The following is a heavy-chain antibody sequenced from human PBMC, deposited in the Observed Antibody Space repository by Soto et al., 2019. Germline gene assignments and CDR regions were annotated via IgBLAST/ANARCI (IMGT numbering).Heavy chain of an antibody. D-gene: IGHD1-20*01. CDR1: GGSVSNYY. V-gene: IGHV4-59*02. J-gene: IGHJ6*02. Sequence: SETLSLTCTVSGGSVSNYYWTWIRQPPGKGLEWISYINYSGSTDHSPSLKSRVTISLDTSKNQFSLRLISVTAADTAVYYCARLAPRYRIRDYNYHSLDFWGQGTTVTVPS. CDR2: INYSGST. CDR3: ARLAPRYRIRDYNYHSLDF.